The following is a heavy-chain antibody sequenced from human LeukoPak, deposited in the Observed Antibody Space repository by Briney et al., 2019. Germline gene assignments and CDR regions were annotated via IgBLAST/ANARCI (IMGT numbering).Heavy chain of an antibody. CDR2: ISYDGSNK. CDR1: GFTFSSYG. J-gene: IGHJ4*02. D-gene: IGHD3-10*01. Sequence: PGRSLRLSCAASGFTFSSYGMHWVRQAPGKGLEWVAVISYDGSNKYYADSVKGRFTISRDNSKNTLYLQMNSLRAEDTAVYYCARVSYYGSGTFFDYWGQGTLVTVSS. V-gene: IGHV3-30*03. CDR3: ARVSYYGSGTFFDY.